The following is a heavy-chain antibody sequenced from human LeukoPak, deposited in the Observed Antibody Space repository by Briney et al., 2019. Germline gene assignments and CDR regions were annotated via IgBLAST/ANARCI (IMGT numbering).Heavy chain of an antibody. D-gene: IGHD6-19*01. CDR1: GFTFSSYW. V-gene: IGHV3-74*01. CDR3: ARGRGWAVGGSFDY. CDR2: INSDGSST. Sequence: GGSLRLFCTASGFTFSSYWMHWVRQPPGRGLVCVSRINSDGSSTTYADSVKGRFTISRDNAKNTLYMQMNSLRAEDTAVYYWARGRGWAVGGSFDYWGQGTLVTVSS. J-gene: IGHJ4*02.